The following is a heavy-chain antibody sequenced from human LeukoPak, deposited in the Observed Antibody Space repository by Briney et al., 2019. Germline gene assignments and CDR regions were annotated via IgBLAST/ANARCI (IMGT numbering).Heavy chain of an antibody. V-gene: IGHV3-23*01. Sequence: GGSLRLSCAASGFTFSLYAMSWVRQAPGKGLGWVSTISGGSDSTYYADSVKGRFTISRDNSKNTLYLQMNSLRAEDTAVYYCAKGRGGTPVIAAAGTPDYWGQGTLVTVSS. CDR3: AKGRGGTPVIAAAGTPDY. D-gene: IGHD6-13*01. CDR1: GFTFSLYA. CDR2: ISGGSDST. J-gene: IGHJ4*02.